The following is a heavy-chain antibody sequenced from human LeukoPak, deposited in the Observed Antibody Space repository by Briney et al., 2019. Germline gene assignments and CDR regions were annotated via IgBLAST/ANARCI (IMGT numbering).Heavy chain of an antibody. V-gene: IGHV4-31*03. CDR3: ASTPTVTTMSDWFDP. CDR2: IYYSGST. D-gene: IGHD4-17*01. CDR1: GGSISSGGYY. Sequence: SQTLSLTCTVSGGSISSGGYYWSWIRQHPGKGLESIGYIYYSGSTYYNPSLKSRVTISVDTSKNQFSLKLSSVTAADTAVYYCASTPTVTTMSDWFDPWGQGTLVTVSS. J-gene: IGHJ5*02.